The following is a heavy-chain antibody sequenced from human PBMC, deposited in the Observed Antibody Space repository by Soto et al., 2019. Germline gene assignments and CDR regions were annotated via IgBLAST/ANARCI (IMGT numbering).Heavy chain of an antibody. CDR1: GGSISSYY. D-gene: IGHD3-10*01. J-gene: IGHJ5*02. CDR3: SRLSRGGIGGSRIWFDP. CDR2: IYYSGST. V-gene: IGHV4-59*01. Sequence: SETLSLPCTVSGGSISSYYWSWIRQPPGKGLEWIGYIYYSGSTNYNPSLKSRVTISVDTSKNQFSLTLSSVTAPDTAGYYCSRLSRGGIGGSRIWFDPWGQGTLVTVSS.